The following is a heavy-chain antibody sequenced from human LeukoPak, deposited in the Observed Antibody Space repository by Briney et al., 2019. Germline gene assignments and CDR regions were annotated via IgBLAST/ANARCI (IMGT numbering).Heavy chain of an antibody. J-gene: IGHJ6*04. D-gene: IGHD3-10*01. V-gene: IGHV4-59*02. CDR3: ARVGVRGVDYYYYGMDV. CDR1: GGYVKSLY. Sequence: SETLCPTSTVSGGYVKSLYWSWLRQPPGKGLEWIGYIYYSGSTNYNPSLKSRVTISVDTSKNQFSLKLSSVTAADTAVYYCARVGVRGVDYYYYGMDVWGKGTTVTVSS. CDR2: IYYSGST.